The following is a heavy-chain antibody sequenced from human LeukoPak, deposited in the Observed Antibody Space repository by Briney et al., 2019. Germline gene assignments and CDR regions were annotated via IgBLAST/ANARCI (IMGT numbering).Heavy chain of an antibody. CDR3: VRGYSFGPYGMDV. J-gene: IGHJ6*02. CDR1: GFPFSSYA. D-gene: IGHD2-15*01. CDR2: ISDSVGST. Sequence: GGSLRLSCSASGFPFSSYAMHWVRQAPGKGLEYVSAISDSVGSTYYADSVKGTFTISRDNSKTTLYLQMSRLRAEDTAVYFCVRGYSFGPYGMDVWGQGTTVTVSS. V-gene: IGHV3-64D*09.